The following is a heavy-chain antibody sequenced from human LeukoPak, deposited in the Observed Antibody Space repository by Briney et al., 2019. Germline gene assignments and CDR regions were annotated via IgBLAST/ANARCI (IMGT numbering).Heavy chain of an antibody. CDR3: ARSDDFWSGYGPDWFDP. CDR1: GYTFTGYY. D-gene: IGHD3-3*01. Sequence: SVKVSCKASGYTFTGYYMHWVRQAPGQGLEWMGWINPNSGGTNYAQKFQGRVTMTRDTSISTAYMELSRLRSDDTAVYYCARSDDFWSGYGPDWFDPWGQGTLVTVSS. J-gene: IGHJ5*02. CDR2: INPNSGGT. V-gene: IGHV1-2*02.